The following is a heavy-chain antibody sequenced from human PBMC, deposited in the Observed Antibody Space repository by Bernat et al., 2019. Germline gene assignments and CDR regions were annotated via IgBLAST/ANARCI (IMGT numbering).Heavy chain of an antibody. V-gene: IGHV1-2*04. CDR1: GYTFTGYY. CDR3: AREWGGDIVVVPGAMDSSWPNHFDY. CDR2: INPNSGGT. Sequence: QVQLVQSGAEVKKPGASVKVSCKASGYTFTGYYMHWVRQAPGQGLEWMGWINPNSGGTNYAQKCQGSVTMTWDTAISTAYMELSRLRSDDTAVYDCAREWGGDIVVVPGAMDSSWPNHFDYWGQGTLVTVSS. D-gene: IGHD2-2*01. J-gene: IGHJ4*02.